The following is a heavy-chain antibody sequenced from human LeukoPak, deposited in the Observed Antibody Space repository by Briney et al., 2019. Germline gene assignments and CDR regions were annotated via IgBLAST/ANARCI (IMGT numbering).Heavy chain of an antibody. CDR2: IYYSGST. CDR3: ARSGSYYYDAFDI. Sequence: SETLSLTCTVSGGSISSGDYYWSWIRQPPGKGLEWIGYIYYSGSTYYNPSPKSRVTISVDTSENQFSLKLSSVTAADTAVYYCARSGSYYYDAFDIWGQGTMVTVSS. CDR1: GGSISSGDYY. V-gene: IGHV4-30-4*08. D-gene: IGHD1-26*01. J-gene: IGHJ3*02.